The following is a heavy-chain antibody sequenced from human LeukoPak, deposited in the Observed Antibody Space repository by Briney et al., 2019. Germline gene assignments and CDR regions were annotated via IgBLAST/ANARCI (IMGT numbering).Heavy chain of an antibody. D-gene: IGHD2-15*01. Sequence: PSETLSLTCTVSGASITSGGYYWSWIRQHPQRGLEWIGYLYYTGSSFYNPSLKSRVTISVDTSENQFSLNLNSVTAADTAVYYCATKPGYCSGGSCYSQNGNWFDPWGLGTLVTVSS. CDR3: ATKPGYCSGGSCYSQNGNWFDP. J-gene: IGHJ5*02. V-gene: IGHV4-31*03. CDR1: GASITSGGYY. CDR2: LYYTGSS.